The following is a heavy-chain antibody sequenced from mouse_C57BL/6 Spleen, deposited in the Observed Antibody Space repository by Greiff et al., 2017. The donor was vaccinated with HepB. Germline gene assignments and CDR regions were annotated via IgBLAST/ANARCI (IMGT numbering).Heavy chain of an antibody. CDR3: ARNRHYYGSSYVDYFDY. CDR2: IDPSDSYT. Sequence: VKLQESGAELVMPGASVKLSCKASGYTFTSYWMHWVKQRPGQGLEWIGEIDPSDSYTNYNQKFKGKSTLTVDKSSSTAYMQLSSLTSEDSAVYYCARNRHYYGSSYVDYFDYWGQSTTLTVSS. V-gene: IGHV1-69*01. CDR1: GYTFTSYW. D-gene: IGHD1-1*01. J-gene: IGHJ2*01.